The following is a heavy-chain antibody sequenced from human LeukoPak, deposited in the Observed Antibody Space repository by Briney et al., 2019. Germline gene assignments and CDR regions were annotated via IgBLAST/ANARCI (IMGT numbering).Heavy chain of an antibody. Sequence: SVKVSCKASGGTFSSYAISWVRQAPGQGLEWMGGIIPIFGTANYAQKFQGRVTITADESTSTAYMELSSLRSEDTAVYYCARGLAARPRSYYYYGMDVWGQGTTVTVSS. CDR3: ARGLAARPRSYYYYGMDV. D-gene: IGHD6-6*01. CDR2: IIPIFGTA. CDR1: GGTFSSYA. V-gene: IGHV1-69*13. J-gene: IGHJ6*02.